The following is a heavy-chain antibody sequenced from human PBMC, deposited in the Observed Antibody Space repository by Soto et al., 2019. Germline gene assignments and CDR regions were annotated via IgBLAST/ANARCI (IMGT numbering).Heavy chain of an antibody. V-gene: IGHV1-8*01. CDR1: GYTFTSYD. Sequence: QVQLVQSGAEVKKPGASVKVSCKASGYTFTSYDINWVRQATGQGLEWLGWMNPNSGNTGNAQKFQGRVTMTRNTSISTAYMELSSLRSEDTAVYYCARWPDGYYNYGMDVWGQGTTVTVSS. J-gene: IGHJ6*02. CDR3: ARWPDGYYNYGMDV. CDR2: MNPNSGNT.